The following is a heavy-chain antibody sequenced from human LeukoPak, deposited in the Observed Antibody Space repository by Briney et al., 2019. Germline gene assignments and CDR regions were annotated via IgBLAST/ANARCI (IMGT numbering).Heavy chain of an antibody. CDR2: ISYDGSNK. CDR1: RFTFSSYA. J-gene: IGHJ4*02. V-gene: IGHV3-30-3*01. CDR3: VPEPPVAGTLEPYFDY. Sequence: GGSLRLSCAASRFTFSSYAMHWVRQAPGKGLEWVAVISYDGSNKYYADSVKGRFTISRDNSKNTLYLQMNSLRAEDTAVYYCVPEPPVAGTLEPYFDYWGQGTLVTVSS. D-gene: IGHD6-19*01.